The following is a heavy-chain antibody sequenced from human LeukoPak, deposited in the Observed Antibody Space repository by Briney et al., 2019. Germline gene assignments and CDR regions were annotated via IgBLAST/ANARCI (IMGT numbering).Heavy chain of an antibody. CDR2: ISSSSSYI. CDR3: ASLGIAVAGNNWFDP. CDR1: GFTFSSYS. Sequence: GGSLRLSCAASGFTFSSYSMNWVRQAPGKGLEWVSSISSSSSYIYYADSVKGRFTISRDNAKNSLYLQMNSLRAEDTAVYYCASLGIAVAGNNWFDPWGQGTLVTVSS. V-gene: IGHV3-21*01. J-gene: IGHJ5*02. D-gene: IGHD6-19*01.